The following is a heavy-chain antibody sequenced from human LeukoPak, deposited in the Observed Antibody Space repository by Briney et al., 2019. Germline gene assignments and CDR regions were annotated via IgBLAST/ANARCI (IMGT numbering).Heavy chain of an antibody. D-gene: IGHD6-19*01. CDR3: ARDNFASGWYLDAFDI. Sequence: SETLSLTCAVYGGSFSGYYWSWIRQPPGKGLEWIGEINHSGSTNYNPSLKSRVTISVDTSKNQFSLKLSSVTAADTAVYYCARDNFASGWYLDAFDIWGQGTMVTVSS. V-gene: IGHV4-34*01. CDR2: INHSGST. J-gene: IGHJ3*02. CDR1: GGSFSGYY.